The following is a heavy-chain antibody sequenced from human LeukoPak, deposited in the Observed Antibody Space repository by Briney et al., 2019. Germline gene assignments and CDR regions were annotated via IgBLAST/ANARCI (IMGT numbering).Heavy chain of an antibody. D-gene: IGHD2-21*01. V-gene: IGHV3-23*01. CDR2: ISGSGGST. CDR1: GFTFSSYA. Sequence: GKSLRLSCAASGFTFSSYAMSWVRQAPGKGLEWVSAISGSGGSTYYADSVKGRFTISRDNSKNTLYLQMNSLRAEDTAVYYCAKFLPTHIVVANYYFDYWGQGTLVTVSS. J-gene: IGHJ4*02. CDR3: AKFLPTHIVVANYYFDY.